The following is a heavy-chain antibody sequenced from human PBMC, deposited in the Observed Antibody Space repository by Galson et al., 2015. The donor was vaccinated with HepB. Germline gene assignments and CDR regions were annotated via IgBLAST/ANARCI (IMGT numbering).Heavy chain of an antibody. CDR2: INPNSGGT. D-gene: IGHD2-2*01. J-gene: IGHJ4*02. CDR1: GYTFTGYY. Sequence: SVKVSCKASGYTFTGYYMHWVRQAPGQGPEWMGWINPNSGGTNYAQKFQGRVTMTRDTSISTAYTELRRLRSDDTAVFYCARDGQPLRYCSATNCYPYFNYWGQGTLVTVSS. V-gene: IGHV1-2*02. CDR3: ARDGQPLRYCSATNCYPYFNY.